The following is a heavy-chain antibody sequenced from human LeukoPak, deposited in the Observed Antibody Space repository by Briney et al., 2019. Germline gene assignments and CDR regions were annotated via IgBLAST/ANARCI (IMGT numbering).Heavy chain of an antibody. CDR3: ASDGTPGGGGY. CDR1: GYSFTSYW. V-gene: IGHV5-51*01. CDR2: IYSGGSDT. Sequence: GESLEISCKGSGYSFTSYWIGWVRQMPGEGLGWRGIIYSGGSDTRYSTPFEGQVTITDDKSISTAYHQRSSLQAADTALYFCASDGTPGGGGYWGQGTLVIVAS. D-gene: IGHD6-13*01. J-gene: IGHJ4*02.